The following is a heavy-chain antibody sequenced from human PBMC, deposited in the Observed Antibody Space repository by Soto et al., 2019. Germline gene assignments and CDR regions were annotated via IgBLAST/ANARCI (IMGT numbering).Heavy chain of an antibody. CDR2: ISHNSSVK. CDR1: GFTFSNYS. Sequence: EVQLVESGGGLVQPGESLRLSCAVSGFTFSNYSINWVRQAPGKGLEWLSYISHNSSVKYYADSVKGRFTISRDNAKNSLYLKMNSQRDDDTAVYYCARDRDAYCSKGVCSGPYFDYWGRGTLVTVSS. J-gene: IGHJ4*02. D-gene: IGHD2-8*01. CDR3: ARDRDAYCSKGVCSGPYFDY. V-gene: IGHV3-48*02.